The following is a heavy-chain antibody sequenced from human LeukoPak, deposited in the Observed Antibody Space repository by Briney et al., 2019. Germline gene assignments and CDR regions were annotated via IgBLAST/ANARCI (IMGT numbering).Heavy chain of an antibody. V-gene: IGHV4-39*07. CDR2: IYYSGST. D-gene: IGHD1-7*01. CDR3: ARLNYGYYYYMDV. J-gene: IGHJ6*03. CDR1: GDSISSSSYY. Sequence: SETLSLTCTVSGDSISSSSYYWGWIRQPPGKGLEWIGSIYYSGSTYYNPSLKSRVTISVDTSKNQFSLKLSSVTAADTAVYYCARLNYGYYYYMDVWGKGTTVTVSS.